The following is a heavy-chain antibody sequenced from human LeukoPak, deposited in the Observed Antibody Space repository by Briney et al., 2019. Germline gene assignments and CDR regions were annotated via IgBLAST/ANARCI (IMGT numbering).Heavy chain of an antibody. CDR2: IYSGGST. J-gene: IGHJ4*02. Sequence: GGSLRLSCAASGFTVSSNYMSWVRQAPGKGLEWVSVIYSGGSTYYADSVKGRFTISRDNSKNTLYLQMNSLRAEDTAVYYCARDRVGSYWGSDYWGQGTLVTVSS. D-gene: IGHD1-26*01. V-gene: IGHV3-66*01. CDR3: ARDRVGSYWGSDY. CDR1: GFTVSSNY.